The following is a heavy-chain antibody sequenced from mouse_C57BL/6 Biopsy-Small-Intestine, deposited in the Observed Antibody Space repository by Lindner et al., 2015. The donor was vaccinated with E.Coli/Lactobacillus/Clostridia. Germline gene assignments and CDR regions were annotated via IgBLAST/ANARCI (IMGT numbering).Heavy chain of an antibody. CDR2: ISSGGSYT. J-gene: IGHJ3*01. CDR3: SRPIYYSNYAFAY. V-gene: IGHV5-6*01. D-gene: IGHD2-5*01. CDR1: GYTFSTYG. Sequence: VQLQESGGDLVKPGGSLKLSCAASGYTFSTYGMSWVRQIPDKRLEWVATISSGGSYTYYPDSVKGRFTISRDNARNTLYLQMSNLKSEDTAMYYCSRPIYYSNYAFAYWGQGTLVTVSA.